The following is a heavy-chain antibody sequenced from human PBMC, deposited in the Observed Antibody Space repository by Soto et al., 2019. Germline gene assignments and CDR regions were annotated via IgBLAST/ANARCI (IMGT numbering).Heavy chain of an antibody. CDR1: GFALSSSW. J-gene: IGHJ4*02. Sequence: GGSLRLSCAASGFALSSSWMHWVRQAPGKGPEWVSHINTDGSVTDYADSVKGRFTISRDNTKNTLYLQMNSLRAEDTAVYYCAREKHYYGSGSYSNFDYWGQGTLVTVSS. CDR3: AREKHYYGSGSYSNFDY. CDR2: INTDGSVT. V-gene: IGHV3-74*01. D-gene: IGHD3-10*01.